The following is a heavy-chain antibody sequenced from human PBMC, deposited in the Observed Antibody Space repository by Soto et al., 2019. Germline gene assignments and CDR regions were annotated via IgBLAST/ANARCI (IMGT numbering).Heavy chain of an antibody. CDR2: IFYTGTT. Sequence: SETLSLTCSVSGGSISYNSYYWGWIRQPPGKGLEWVGGIFYTGTTYYSPSLKDRVTISVDTSKNSFSLNLTSVTAADTAVYFCSILVVVARVTNSWGQGTLVTVSS. V-gene: IGHV4-39*02. D-gene: IGHD2-15*01. CDR1: GGSISYNSYY. J-gene: IGHJ5*02. CDR3: SILVVVARVTNS.